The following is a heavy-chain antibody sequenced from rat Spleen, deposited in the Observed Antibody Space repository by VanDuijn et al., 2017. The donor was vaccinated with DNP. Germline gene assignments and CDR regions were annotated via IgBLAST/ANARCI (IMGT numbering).Heavy chain of an antibody. D-gene: IGHD4-3*01. V-gene: IGHV5-22*01. CDR1: GFTFSDYY. CDR3: VRWYNSEYYFDH. CDR2: ISYDGGSS. J-gene: IGHJ2*01. Sequence: EVQLVESGGGLVQPGRSLQLSCTASGFTFSDYYMAWVRQAPTKGLEWVAYISYDGGSSYYGDSVKGRFTISRANVKSTLYLQMNSLRSEDMATYYCVRWYNSEYYFDHWGQGVMVTVSS.